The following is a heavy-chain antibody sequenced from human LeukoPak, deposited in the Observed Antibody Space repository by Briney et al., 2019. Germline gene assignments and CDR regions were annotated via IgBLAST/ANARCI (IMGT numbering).Heavy chain of an antibody. CDR2: TYYGSKWYN. Sequence: SQTLSLTCAISGDSVSRNSAAWNWIRQSPSRGLEWLGRTYYGSKWYNDYAVSVKSRITINPDTSKNQFSLKLSSVTAADTAVYYCARRRRGSYSANDYWGQGTLVTVSS. D-gene: IGHD1-26*01. CDR1: GDSVSRNSAA. J-gene: IGHJ4*02. V-gene: IGHV6-1*01. CDR3: ARRRRGSYSANDY.